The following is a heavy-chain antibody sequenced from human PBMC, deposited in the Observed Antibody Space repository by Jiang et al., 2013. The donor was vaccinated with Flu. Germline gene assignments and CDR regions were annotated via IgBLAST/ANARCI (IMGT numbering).Heavy chain of an antibody. V-gene: IGHV2-70*01. CDR2: IDWDDDK. CDR3: ARRYYHDSSAYYFDY. CDR1: GFPLSTSGMC. D-gene: IGHD3-22*01. J-gene: IGHJ4*02. Sequence: LVKPTQTLTLTCTFSGFPLSTSGMCVNWIRQPPGKALEWLALIDWDDDKYYSTSLKTRLTISKDTSKNQVVLTMTNMDPVDTATYYCARRYYHDSSAYYFDYWGQGTLVTISS.